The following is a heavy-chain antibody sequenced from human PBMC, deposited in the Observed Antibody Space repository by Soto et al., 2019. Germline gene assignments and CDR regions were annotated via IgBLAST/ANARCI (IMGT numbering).Heavy chain of an antibody. CDR3: ARDAGVVPAARWYWFDP. CDR2: IYYSGST. Sequence: SETLSLTCTVSGGSISSGGYYWSWIRQHPGKGLEWIGYIYYSGSTYYNPSLKSRVTISVDTSKNQFSLKLSSVTAADTAVYYCARDAGVVPAARWYWFDPWGQGTLVTVSS. CDR1: GGSISSGGYY. J-gene: IGHJ5*02. D-gene: IGHD2-2*01. V-gene: IGHV4-31*03.